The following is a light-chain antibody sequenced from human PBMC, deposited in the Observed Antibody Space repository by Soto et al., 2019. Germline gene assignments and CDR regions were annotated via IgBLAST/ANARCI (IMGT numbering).Light chain of an antibody. CDR2: KAS. Sequence: DIQMAQSPSTLSASVGDRVTITCRASQSISNWLAWHQQKPGKAPKLLIYKASSLESGVPSRFSGSGYGTEFTLTISSLQPEDSATYYCQHYSGYSRSFGQGTKLEI. CDR3: QHYSGYSRS. V-gene: IGKV1-5*03. CDR1: QSISNW. J-gene: IGKJ2*01.